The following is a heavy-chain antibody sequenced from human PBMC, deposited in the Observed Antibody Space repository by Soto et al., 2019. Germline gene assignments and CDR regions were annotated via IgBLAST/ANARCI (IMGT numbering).Heavy chain of an antibody. CDR3: AMSNSNDLYYHFES. V-gene: IGHV3-9*01. CDR1: GFTFDDYA. Sequence: GGSLRLSCVASGFTFDDYAMNWVRQAPGKGLEWVSGINWNSDTIGYADSVKGRFNVSRDNAKGSLLLQMSSLRAEDTAVYFCAMSNSNDLYYHFESWGQGTPVTVSS. D-gene: IGHD3-22*01. J-gene: IGHJ4*02. CDR2: INWNSDTI.